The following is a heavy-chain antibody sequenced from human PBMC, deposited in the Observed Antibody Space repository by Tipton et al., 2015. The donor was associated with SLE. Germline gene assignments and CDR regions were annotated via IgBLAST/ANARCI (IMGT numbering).Heavy chain of an antibody. CDR3: ARVGAGGYCSGGSCYSEFDY. D-gene: IGHD2-15*01. V-gene: IGHV1-3*01. CDR2: INAGNGNT. J-gene: IGHJ4*02. Sequence: QSGAEVKKPGASVKVSCKASGYTFTSYAMHWVRQAPGQRLEWMGWINAGNGNTKYSQKFQGRVTITRDTSASTAYMELSSLRSEDTAVYYCARVGAGGYCSGGSCYSEFDYWGQGTLVTVSS. CDR1: GYTFTSYA.